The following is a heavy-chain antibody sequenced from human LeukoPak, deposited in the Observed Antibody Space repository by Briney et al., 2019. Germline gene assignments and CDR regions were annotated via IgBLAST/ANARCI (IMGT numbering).Heavy chain of an antibody. Sequence: GGSLRLSCAASAFTFSSYAMSWVRQAPGEGLEWVSAISGSGGSTYYADCVKGPFTISRDNSKNTLYLQMNSLRAEDTAVYYCAKDHGDMIPGTFDIWGQGTMVTVSS. CDR3: AKDHGDMIPGTFDI. CDR1: AFTFSSYA. D-gene: IGHD3-22*01. J-gene: IGHJ3*02. CDR2: ISGSGGST. V-gene: IGHV3-23*01.